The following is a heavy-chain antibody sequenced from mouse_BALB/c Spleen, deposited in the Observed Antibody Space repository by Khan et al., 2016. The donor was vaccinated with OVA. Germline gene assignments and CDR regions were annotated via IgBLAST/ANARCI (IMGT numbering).Heavy chain of an antibody. CDR2: IYPGTDNI. J-gene: IGHJ2*01. CDR1: GYIFTSYW. D-gene: IGHD3-2*02. CDR3: AREEALYYFDY. Sequence: QVQLKESGAELVRPGASVKLSCKTSGYIFTSYWIHWVVQRSGQGLEWIARIYPGTDNIYYNEEFKDKATLTADKSSSTAYMQLSSLKSDDSVVYFCAREEALYYFDYRGQGTTLTGSS. V-gene: IGHV1-76*01.